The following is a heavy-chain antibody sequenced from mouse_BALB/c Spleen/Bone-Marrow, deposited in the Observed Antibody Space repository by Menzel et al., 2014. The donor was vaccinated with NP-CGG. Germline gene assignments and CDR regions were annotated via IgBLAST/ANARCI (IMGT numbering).Heavy chain of an antibody. D-gene: IGHD1-1*01. J-gene: IGHJ4*01. Sequence: DVKLVESGGGLVQPGGSLKLSCAASGFTFSSYTMSWVRQTPEKRLEWVAYISNGGGSTYYPDTVKGRFTISRDSAKNALYPQMSSLKSEDTAMYYCARHGYYGSRAMDYWGQGASVTVSS. V-gene: IGHV5-12-2*01. CDR1: GFTFSSYT. CDR3: ARHGYYGSRAMDY. CDR2: ISNGGGST.